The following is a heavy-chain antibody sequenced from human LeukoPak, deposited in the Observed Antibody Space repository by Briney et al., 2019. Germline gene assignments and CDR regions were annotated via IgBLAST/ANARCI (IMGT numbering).Heavy chain of an antibody. CDR2: ISSSGSTI. J-gene: IGHJ4*02. D-gene: IGHD2-2*01. CDR1: GFTFSDYY. Sequence: PGGSLRLSCAASGFTFSDYYMSWLRQAPGKGLEWVSYISSSGSTIYYADSVKGRFTTSRDNSKNTLYLQMNSLRAEDTAVYYCAKEACSTSCYLFDYWGQGTLVTVSS. CDR3: AKEACSTSCYLFDY. V-gene: IGHV3-11*01.